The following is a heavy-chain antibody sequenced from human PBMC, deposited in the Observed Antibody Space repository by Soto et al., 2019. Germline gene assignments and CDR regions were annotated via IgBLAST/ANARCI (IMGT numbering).Heavy chain of an antibody. V-gene: IGHV3-66*01. CDR2: IYRAGST. D-gene: IGHD6-6*01. J-gene: IGHJ4*02. CDR1: GFTVSSNH. Sequence: EVQLVESGGGLVQPGGSLRLSCAASGFTVSSNHMSWVLQAPGKGLEWVSLIYRAGSTYNTASVKGRFTISRDDSQHTLYLHLNSLRVEETAVYYSAREARDLPFFEFWGQGTLVTVSS. CDR3: AREARDLPFFEF.